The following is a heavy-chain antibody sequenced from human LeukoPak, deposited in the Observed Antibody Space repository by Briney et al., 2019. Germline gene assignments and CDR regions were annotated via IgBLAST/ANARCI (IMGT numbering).Heavy chain of an antibody. CDR3: ARDSPGGSWHYFDY. D-gene: IGHD6-13*01. V-gene: IGHV4-4*07. CDR1: GGSIIVYY. Sequence: SEPLSLTCTVSGGSIIVYYWSWIRQPAGKGLEWIGRIYTSGSTNYNPSLKSRVTMSLDTSKNQFSLKLSSVTAADTAVYYCARDSPGGSWHYFDYWGQGTLVTVSS. J-gene: IGHJ4*02. CDR2: IYTSGST.